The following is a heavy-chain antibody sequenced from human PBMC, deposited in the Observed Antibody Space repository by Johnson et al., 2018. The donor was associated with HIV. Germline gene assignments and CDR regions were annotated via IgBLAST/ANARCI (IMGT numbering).Heavy chain of an antibody. CDR2: INWNGGNT. CDR3: ARRDSGNLSFYL. D-gene: IGHD1-26*01. CDR1: GFIFDDYG. V-gene: IGHV3-20*04. Sequence: VQLVESGGGVLRPGASLRLSCEGFGFIFDDYGLNWVRQAPGKGLEWVSGINWNGGNTGYADSVKGRCTISRDNDKSSVYMKMNNLRAEDTAFYYCARRDSGNLSFYLWGQGAMVTVSS. J-gene: IGHJ3*01.